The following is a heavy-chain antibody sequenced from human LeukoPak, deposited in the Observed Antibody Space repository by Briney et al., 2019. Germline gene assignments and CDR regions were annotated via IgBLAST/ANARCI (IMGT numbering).Heavy chain of an antibody. CDR3: ARGVFWTSRAGMDV. Sequence: ASVKVSCEASGYTFTSYEIYWVRQATGQGLEWMGWMHPNSGNTVYAQKLQGRVTMTRNTSISTAYMELSTLRSEDTAVYYCARGVFWTSRAGMDVWGQGTTVTVSS. CDR1: GYTFTSYE. V-gene: IGHV1-8*01. CDR2: MHPNSGNT. D-gene: IGHD3/OR15-3a*01. J-gene: IGHJ6*02.